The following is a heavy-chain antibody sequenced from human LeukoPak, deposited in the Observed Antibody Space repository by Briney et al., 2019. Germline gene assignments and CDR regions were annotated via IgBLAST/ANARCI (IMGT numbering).Heavy chain of an antibody. D-gene: IGHD3-22*01. J-gene: IGHJ5*02. CDR2: IYTSGST. CDR1: GGSISSGSYY. V-gene: IGHV4-61*02. CDR3: ARVDYYDSSALIP. Sequence: PSETLSLTCTVSGGSISSGSYYWSWIRQPAGKGLEWIGRIYTSGSTNYNPSLKSRVTISVDTSKNQFSLKLSSVTAADTAVYDCARVDYYDSSALIPWGQGTLVTVSS.